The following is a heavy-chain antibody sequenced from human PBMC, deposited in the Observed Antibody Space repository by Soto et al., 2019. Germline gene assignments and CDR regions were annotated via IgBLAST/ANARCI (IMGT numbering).Heavy chain of an antibody. CDR3: ANSQALGYCSGGSCLATH. CDR1: AFTFSSDA. J-gene: IGHJ1*01. CDR2: ISGSGGST. D-gene: IGHD2-15*01. V-gene: IGHV3-23*01. Sequence: GGSVRLSCAASAFTFSSDAMSWVRQAPGKGLEWVSAISGSGGSTYYADSVKGRFTISRDNSKNTLYLQMISLRAEEMAVYYCANSQALGYCSGGSCLATHWGQGTLVTVSS.